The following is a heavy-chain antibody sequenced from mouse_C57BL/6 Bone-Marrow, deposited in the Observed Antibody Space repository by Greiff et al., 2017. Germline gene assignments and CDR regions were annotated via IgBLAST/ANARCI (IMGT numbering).Heavy chain of an antibody. D-gene: IGHD1-1*01. CDR1: GFNIKDDY. CDR3: TRRGYYGSSSLYWYFGV. J-gene: IGHJ1*01. Sequence: VQLQQSGAELVRPGASVKLSCTASGFNIKDDYMPWVKQRPEQGLEWIGWIDPENGDTAYASKFQGKATITADTSSNTAYLQLISLTSEDTAVYYCTRRGYYGSSSLYWYFGVWGSGTTVTVSS. V-gene: IGHV14-4*01. CDR2: IDPENGDT.